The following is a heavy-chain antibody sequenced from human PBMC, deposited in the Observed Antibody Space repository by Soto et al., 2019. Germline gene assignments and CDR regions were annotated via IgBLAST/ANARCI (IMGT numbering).Heavy chain of an antibody. CDR3: ATQEVGGSYVYTFDP. J-gene: IGHJ5*02. Sequence: SETLSLTCSVSGSSMTTYYWHWIRQAPGKGLEWIGFIYNSGRGSTYYNPSLKSRVTISVDTSKNQFSLKLSSVTAADTAVYYCATQEVGGSYVYTFDPWGQGTLVTVSS. CDR2: IYNSGRGST. V-gene: IGHV4-59*04. CDR1: GSSMTTYY. D-gene: IGHD1-26*01.